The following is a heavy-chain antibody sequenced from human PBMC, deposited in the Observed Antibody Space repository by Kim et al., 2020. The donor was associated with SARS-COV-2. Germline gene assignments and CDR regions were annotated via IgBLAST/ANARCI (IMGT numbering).Heavy chain of an antibody. CDR2: ISSSSSYI. Sequence: GGSLRLSCAASGFTFSSYSMNWVRQAPGKGLEWVSSISSSSSYIYYADSVKGRFTISRDNAKNSLYLQMNSLRAEDTAVYYCARDPGYSGYASIPSHAFDIWGQGTMVTVSS. J-gene: IGHJ3*02. V-gene: IGHV3-21*01. CDR1: GFTFSSYS. D-gene: IGHD5-12*01. CDR3: ARDPGYSGYASIPSHAFDI.